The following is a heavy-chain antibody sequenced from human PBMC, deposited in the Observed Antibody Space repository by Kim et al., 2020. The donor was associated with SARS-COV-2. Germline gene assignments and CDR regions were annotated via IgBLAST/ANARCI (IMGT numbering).Heavy chain of an antibody. CDR1: GFTFSSYW. J-gene: IGHJ6*02. V-gene: IGHV3-7*01. D-gene: IGHD2-2*01. Sequence: LSLTCAASGFTFSSYWMSWVRQAPGKGLEWVANIKQDGSEKYYVDSVKGRFTISRDNAKNSLYLQMNSLRAEDMAVYYCARDYLDCSSTSCYPASYYYYYGMDVWGQGTTVTVSS. CDR2: IKQDGSEK. CDR3: ARDYLDCSSTSCYPASYYYYYGMDV.